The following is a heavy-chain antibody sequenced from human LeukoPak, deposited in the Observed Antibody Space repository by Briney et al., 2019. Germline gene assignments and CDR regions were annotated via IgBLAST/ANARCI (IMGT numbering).Heavy chain of an antibody. J-gene: IGHJ3*02. V-gene: IGHV4-30-4*01. Sequence: SETLSLTCTVSGGSISSGDYYWSWIRQPPGKGLEWIGYIYYSGSTYYNPSLKSRVTISVDTSKNQFSLKLSSVTAADTAVYYCARSSGYYLKAFDIWGQGTMVTVSP. CDR1: GGSISSGDYY. D-gene: IGHD3-22*01. CDR3: ARSSGYYLKAFDI. CDR2: IYYSGST.